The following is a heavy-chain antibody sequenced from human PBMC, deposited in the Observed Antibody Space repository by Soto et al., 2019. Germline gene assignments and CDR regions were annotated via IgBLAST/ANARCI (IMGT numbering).Heavy chain of an antibody. CDR3: ARGSRYDFWSGYSSLNNWFDP. Sequence: ASVKVSCKASGYTFTSYGISWVRQAPGQGLEWMGWISAYNGNTNYAQKLQGRVTMTTDTSTSTAYMELRSLRSDDTAVYYCARGSRYDFWSGYSSLNNWFDPWGQGTLVTVSS. J-gene: IGHJ5*02. V-gene: IGHV1-18*01. CDR1: GYTFTSYG. CDR2: ISAYNGNT. D-gene: IGHD3-3*01.